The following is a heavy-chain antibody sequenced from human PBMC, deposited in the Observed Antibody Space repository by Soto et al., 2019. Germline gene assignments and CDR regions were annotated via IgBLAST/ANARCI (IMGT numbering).Heavy chain of an antibody. V-gene: IGHV4-4*02. CDR1: SGSISSTNW. D-gene: IGHD6-19*01. CDR2: IYHSGSI. J-gene: IGHJ4*02. Sequence: QVQLQESGPELVKPSGTLSLSCVVSSGSISSTNWWSWVRQPPGRGLEWIGAIYHSGSINYNPSLRSRVTISVDRSKTQFSLNLISVPAADTAVYFCVKEGSGWSYLDHWGQGILVTVSS. CDR3: VKEGSGWSYLDH.